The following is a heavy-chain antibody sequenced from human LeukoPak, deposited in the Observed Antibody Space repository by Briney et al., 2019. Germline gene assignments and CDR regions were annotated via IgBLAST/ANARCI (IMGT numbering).Heavy chain of an antibody. J-gene: IGHJ6*03. Sequence: GGSLRLSCAASGFTLRSYGMSWVCQAPGKGLEWVSAISGSGGSTYYADSVKGRFTISRDNSKNTLYLQMKSLRAEDTAVYYCARLSAYYYGSYFYYYMDVWGKGTTVTVSS. CDR2: ISGSGGST. D-gene: IGHD3-10*01. V-gene: IGHV3-23*01. CDR1: GFTLRSYG. CDR3: ARLSAYYYGSYFYYYMDV.